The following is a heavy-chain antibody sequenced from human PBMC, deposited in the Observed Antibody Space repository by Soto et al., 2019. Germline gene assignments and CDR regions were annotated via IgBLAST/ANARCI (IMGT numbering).Heavy chain of an antibody. Sequence: LSLTCTVSGGSISSGGYYWSWIRQHPGKGLEWIGYIYYSGSTYYNPSLKSRVTISVDTSKNQFSLKLSSVTAADTAVYYCARDSFEYSSSSGYYYGMDVWGQGTTVTVSS. J-gene: IGHJ6*02. CDR3: ARDSFEYSSSSGYYYGMDV. CDR2: IYYSGST. CDR1: GGSISSGGYY. D-gene: IGHD6-6*01. V-gene: IGHV4-31*03.